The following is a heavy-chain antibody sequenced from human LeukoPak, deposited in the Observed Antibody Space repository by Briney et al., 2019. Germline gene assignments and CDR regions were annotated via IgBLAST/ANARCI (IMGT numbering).Heavy chain of an antibody. J-gene: IGHJ3*02. CDR3: ARDSRPGYSSGWHALDAFDI. CDR2: INHSGST. Sequence: SETLSLTCAVYGGSFSGYYWSWIRQPPGKGLEWIGEINHSGSTNYNPSLKSRVTISVDTSKNQFSLKLSSVTAADTAVYYCARDSRPGYSSGWHALDAFDIWGQGTMVTVSS. V-gene: IGHV4-34*01. D-gene: IGHD6-19*01. CDR1: GGSFSGYY.